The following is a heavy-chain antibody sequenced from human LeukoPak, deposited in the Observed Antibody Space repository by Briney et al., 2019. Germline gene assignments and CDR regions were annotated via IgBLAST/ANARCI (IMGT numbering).Heavy chain of an antibody. J-gene: IGHJ4*02. CDR2: VIAKGDVT. V-gene: IGHV3-23*01. CDR1: GFAFRNYG. D-gene: IGHD5-24*01. Sequence: GGSLRLSCSASGFAFRNYGMAWVRQATGEGLDFVSAVIAKGDVTFYAASVKGRFTMSRDNSKNTLYLQMNSLRAEETAVYYCAKEEGDGLPFAYWGQGTLITVSS. CDR3: AKEEGDGLPFAY.